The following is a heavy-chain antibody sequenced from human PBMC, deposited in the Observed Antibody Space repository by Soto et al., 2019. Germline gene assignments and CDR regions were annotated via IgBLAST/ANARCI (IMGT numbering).Heavy chain of an antibody. J-gene: IGHJ5*02. CDR2: ISAYNGNT. CDR1: GYTFASYG. CDR3: ARAIGLYNWSDP. Sequence: ASVKVSFKASGYTFASYGISWVRQAPGQGLEWMGWISAYNGNTNYAQKLQGRVTMTTDTLTRTANMELSSLRSEDTAVYYCARAIGLYNWSDPWGQGTLVTVSS. V-gene: IGHV1-18*01.